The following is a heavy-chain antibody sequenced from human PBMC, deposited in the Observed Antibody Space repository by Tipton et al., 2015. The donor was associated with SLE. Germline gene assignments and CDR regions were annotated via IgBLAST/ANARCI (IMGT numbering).Heavy chain of an antibody. V-gene: IGHV4-59*01. J-gene: IGHJ2*01. D-gene: IGHD3-3*01. CDR1: GGSISSYY. Sequence: LRLSCPVSGGSISSYYWSWIRQPPGKGLEWIGYIYYSGSTNYNPSLKSRVTISVDTSKNQFSLKLSSVTAADTAVYYCARDLFGKDFDLWGRGTLVTVSS. CDR2: IYYSGST. CDR3: ARDLFGKDFDL.